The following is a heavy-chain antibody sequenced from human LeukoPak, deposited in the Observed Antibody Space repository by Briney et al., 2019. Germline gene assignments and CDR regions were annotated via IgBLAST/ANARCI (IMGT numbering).Heavy chain of an antibody. CDR3: ARDFRDPLTTRYYMDV. CDR2: INWNGGST. V-gene: IGHV3-20*01. CDR1: GFTFDDYG. D-gene: IGHD4-11*01. Sequence: GGSLRLSCAASGFTFDDYGMSWVRQAPGKGLEWVSGINWNGGSTGYADSVKGRFTISRDNAKNSLYLQMNSLRAEDTALYHCARDFRDPLTTRYYMDVWGKGTTVTISS. J-gene: IGHJ6*03.